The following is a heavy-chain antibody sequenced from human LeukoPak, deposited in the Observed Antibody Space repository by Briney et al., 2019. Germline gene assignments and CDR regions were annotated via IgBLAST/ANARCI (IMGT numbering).Heavy chain of an antibody. CDR1: GFTVSSNY. D-gene: IGHD6-19*01. CDR2: IYSGGST. Sequence: GGSLRLSCAASGFTVSSNYMSWVRQAPGKGLEWVSVIYSGGSTYYADSVKGRFTISRDNSKNTLYLQMNSLRAEGTAVYYCARTQSSGWFFDYWGQGTLVTVSS. V-gene: IGHV3-53*01. J-gene: IGHJ4*02. CDR3: ARTQSSGWFFDY.